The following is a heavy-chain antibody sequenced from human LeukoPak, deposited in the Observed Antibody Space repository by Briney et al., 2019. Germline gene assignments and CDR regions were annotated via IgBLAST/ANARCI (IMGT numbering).Heavy chain of an antibody. CDR3: AKDANYYDSSGFFIPFDY. V-gene: IGHV3-23*01. Sequence: PGGSLRLSCSPSGFVFSRFAMMWPRHLPGKAVVWFSTIRCNGHQTYYGDSVKGRFFVSRDNSKNILYLQMDSLRADDSALYYCAKDANYYDSSGFFIPFDYWGQGTLVTVSS. CDR1: GFVFSRFA. J-gene: IGHJ4*02. CDR2: IRCNGHQT. D-gene: IGHD3-22*01.